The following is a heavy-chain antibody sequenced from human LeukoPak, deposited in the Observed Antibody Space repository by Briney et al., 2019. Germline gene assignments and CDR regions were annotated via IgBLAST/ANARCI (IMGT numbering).Heavy chain of an antibody. J-gene: IGHJ3*02. V-gene: IGHV4-39*01. D-gene: IGHD1-26*01. CDR3: AGFSGSYLSGAFDI. Sequence: SSETLSLTCTVSGGSVSSSSYYWGWIRQPPGKGLEWIGSIYYSGRTYYNPSFKSRVTISADTSKNQFSLKLSSVTAADTSVYYCAGFSGSYLSGAFDIWGQGTMVTVSS. CDR2: IYYSGRT. CDR1: GGSVSSSSYY.